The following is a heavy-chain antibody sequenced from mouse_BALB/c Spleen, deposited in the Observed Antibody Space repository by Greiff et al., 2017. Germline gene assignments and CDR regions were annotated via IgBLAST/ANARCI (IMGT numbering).Heavy chain of an antibody. CDR1: GFDFSRYW. J-gene: IGHJ4*01. CDR3: ARLGGNYVLYAMDY. CDR2: INPDSSTI. V-gene: IGHV4-1*02. D-gene: IGHD2-1*01. Sequence: EVNLVESGGGLVQPGGSLKLSCAASGFDFSRYWMSWVRQAPGKGLEWIGEINPDSSTINYTPSLKDKFIISRDNAKNTLYLQMSKVRSEDTALYYCARLGGNYVLYAMDYWGQGTSVTVSS.